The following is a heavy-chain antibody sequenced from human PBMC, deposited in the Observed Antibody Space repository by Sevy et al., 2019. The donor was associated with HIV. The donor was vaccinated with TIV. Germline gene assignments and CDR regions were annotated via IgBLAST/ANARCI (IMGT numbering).Heavy chain of an antibody. Sequence: GGSLRLSCAASGFTFIRYAMNWVRQAPGKGLEWVAVISSDGRNKYYADSEKGRFTISRDNSKNTLYLQMNSLRSEDTAVYYCARDKGESSSSFLGELSYWGQGTLVTVSS. CDR2: ISSDGRNK. CDR1: GFTFIRYA. J-gene: IGHJ4*02. D-gene: IGHD3-16*02. CDR3: ARDKGESSSSFLGELSY. V-gene: IGHV3-30*04.